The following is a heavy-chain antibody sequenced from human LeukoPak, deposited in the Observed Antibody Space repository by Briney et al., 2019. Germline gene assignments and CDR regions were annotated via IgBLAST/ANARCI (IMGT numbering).Heavy chain of an antibody. V-gene: IGHV3-74*01. Sequence: GGSLRLSCAASGFIFSSYWMHWVRHAPGKGLAWVSRINTDGSSTSYADSVKGRFTISRDNSKNMLFLQMNRLRLEDTAIYYFAKAPAGHCSGAICYPLDYWGRGILVSVSS. CDR3: AKAPAGHCSGAICYPLDY. CDR2: INTDGSST. D-gene: IGHD2-15*01. J-gene: IGHJ4*02. CDR1: GFIFSSYW.